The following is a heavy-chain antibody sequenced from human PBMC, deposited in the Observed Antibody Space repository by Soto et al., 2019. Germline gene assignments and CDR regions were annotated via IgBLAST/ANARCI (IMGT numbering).Heavy chain of an antibody. J-gene: IGHJ6*02. V-gene: IGHV1-69*06. CDR1: GGTFSSYA. D-gene: IGHD3-22*01. Sequence: GASVKVSCKASGGTFSSYAISWVRQAPGQGLEWMGGIIPIFGTANYAQKFQGRVTIPADKSTSTAYMELSSLRSEDTAVYYCARGPLSGDYCASRGHYYYYGMDAWGQGTTVTVSS. CDR2: IIPIFGTA. CDR3: ARGPLSGDYCASRGHYYYYGMDA.